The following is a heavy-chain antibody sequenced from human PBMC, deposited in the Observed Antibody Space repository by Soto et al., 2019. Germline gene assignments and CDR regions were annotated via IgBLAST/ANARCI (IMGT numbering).Heavy chain of an antibody. CDR3: AQDRGWGVVSPSHDY. D-gene: IGHD2-21*01. V-gene: IGHV3-23*01. CDR1: GFTFRNFV. J-gene: IGHJ4*02. Sequence: EVELLESGGGIVQPGGSLRGSCVASGFTFRNFVMSWVRQAPGKGLEWVSAIRGTGGETFYADSVKGRFTISRDNSKNTLYLQMNSLRDEDTALYFCAQDRGWGVVSPSHDYWGQGTLVTVSS. CDR2: IRGTGGET.